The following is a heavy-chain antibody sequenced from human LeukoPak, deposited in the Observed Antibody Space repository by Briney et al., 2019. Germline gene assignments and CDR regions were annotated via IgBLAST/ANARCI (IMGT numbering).Heavy chain of an antibody. CDR3: AKGPAAYYYYYMDV. J-gene: IGHJ6*03. D-gene: IGHD6-13*01. CDR2: IKQDGSEK. CDR1: GFTFSSYW. V-gene: IGHV3-7*03. Sequence: GGSLRLSCAASGFTFSSYWMSWVRQAPGKGLEWVANIKQDGSEKYYVDSVKGRFTISRDNAKNSLYLQMNSLRAEDTALYYCAKGPAAYYYYYMDVWGKGTTVTVSS.